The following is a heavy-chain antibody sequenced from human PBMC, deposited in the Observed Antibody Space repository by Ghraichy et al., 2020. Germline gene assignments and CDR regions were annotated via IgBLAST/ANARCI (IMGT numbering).Heavy chain of an antibody. V-gene: IGHV3-33*08. D-gene: IGHD3-22*01. CDR1: GFTFSSYG. Sequence: GGSLRLSCAASGFTFSSYGMHWVRQAPGKGLEWVAVIWYDGSNKYYADSVKGRFTISRDNSKNTLYLQMNSLRAEDTAVYYCARAELAYYDSSVWWAESGTDYWGQGTLVTVSS. J-gene: IGHJ4*02. CDR2: IWYDGSNK. CDR3: ARAELAYYDSSVWWAESGTDY.